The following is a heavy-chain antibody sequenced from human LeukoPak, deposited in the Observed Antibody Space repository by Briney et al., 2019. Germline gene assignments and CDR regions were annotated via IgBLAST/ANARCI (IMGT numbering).Heavy chain of an antibody. CDR2: INPNSGGT. J-gene: IGHJ6*02. V-gene: IGHV1-2*06. D-gene: IGHD2-2*01. CDR1: GHTFTGYY. Sequence: ASVKVSCKASGHTFTGYYMHWVRQAPGQGLEWMGRINPNSGGTNYAQKFQGRVTMTRDTSISTAYMELSRLRSDDTAVYYCARDPGSYDYGMDVWGQGTTVTVSS. CDR3: ARDPGSYDYGMDV.